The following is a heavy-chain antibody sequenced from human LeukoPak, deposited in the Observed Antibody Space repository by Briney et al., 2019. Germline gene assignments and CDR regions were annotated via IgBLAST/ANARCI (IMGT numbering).Heavy chain of an antibody. CDR1: GGSIGSYY. V-gene: IGHV4-59*01. D-gene: IGHD3-22*01. Sequence: SETLSLTCTVSGGSIGSYYWNWIRQPPGKGLEWIGYVSYSGSTNYNPSLKSRVTMSVDKSKNQFSLKLSSVTAADTAVYFCARATSGYYFDFWDQGTLVTVSS. J-gene: IGHJ4*02. CDR3: ARATSGYYFDF. CDR2: VSYSGST.